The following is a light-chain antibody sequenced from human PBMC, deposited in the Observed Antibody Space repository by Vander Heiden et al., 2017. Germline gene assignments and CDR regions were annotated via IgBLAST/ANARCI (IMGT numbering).Light chain of an antibody. Sequence: QSALTQPPSASGSPGQSVTISCTGTSSDVGGYHYVSWYQQHPGKPPKLIIYEVTKRPSGVPDRFSGSKSGNTASLTVSGLQAEDEADYYCSSYAGSHNVFGTGTKVTVL. CDR1: SSDVGGYHY. CDR2: EVT. CDR3: SSYAGSHNV. J-gene: IGLJ1*01. V-gene: IGLV2-8*01.